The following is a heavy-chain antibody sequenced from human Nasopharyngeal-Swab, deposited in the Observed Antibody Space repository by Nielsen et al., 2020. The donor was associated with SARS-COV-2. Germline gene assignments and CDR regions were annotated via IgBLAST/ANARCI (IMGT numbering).Heavy chain of an antibody. D-gene: IGHD2-2*01. CDR1: GFTVSRNY. V-gene: IGHV3-53*01. CDR3: VREGPHCSSTTCYAFDI. CDR2: INSGGST. J-gene: IGHJ3*02. Sequence: ESLKISCAASGFTVSRNYMTWVRQAPGKGLECVSVINSGGSTYYADSVKGRFTISRDNSKNTLYLQMNSLRAEDTAVYYCVREGPHCSSTTCYAFDIWGQGTMVTVSS.